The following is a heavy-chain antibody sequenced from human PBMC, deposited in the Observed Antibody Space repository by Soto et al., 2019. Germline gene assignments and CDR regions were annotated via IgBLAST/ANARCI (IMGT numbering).Heavy chain of an antibody. V-gene: IGHV3-30-3*01. D-gene: IGHD6-6*01. Sequence: QPGGSLRLSCAASGFTFSSYAMRWVRQAPGKGLEWVAVISYDGSNKYYADSVKGRFTISRDNSKNTLYLQMNSLRAEDTAVYYCAIAARRSDYYYGMDVWGQGTTVTVSS. CDR1: GFTFSSYA. J-gene: IGHJ6*02. CDR2: ISYDGSNK. CDR3: AIAARRSDYYYGMDV.